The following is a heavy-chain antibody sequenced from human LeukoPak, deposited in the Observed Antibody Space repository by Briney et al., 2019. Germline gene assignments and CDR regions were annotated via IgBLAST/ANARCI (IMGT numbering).Heavy chain of an antibody. J-gene: IGHJ4*02. Sequence: GGSLRLSCAASGFTFSSYSMNWVRQAPGKGLEWVSSISSSSSYISYADSVKGRFTISRDNAKNSLYLQMNSLRAEDTAVYYCARGSKPRYYDFWSGYLDYWGQGTLVTVSS. CDR1: GFTFSSYS. CDR3: ARGSKPRYYDFWSGYLDY. V-gene: IGHV3-21*01. CDR2: ISSSSSYI. D-gene: IGHD3-3*01.